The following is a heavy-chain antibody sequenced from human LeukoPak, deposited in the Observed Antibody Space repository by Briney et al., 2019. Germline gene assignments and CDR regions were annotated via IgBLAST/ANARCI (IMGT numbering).Heavy chain of an antibody. V-gene: IGHV3-11*05. Sequence: GGSLRLSCAASGFTFSDYFMTWIRQAPGKGLEWVSYIIISSSYTNYADSVKGRFTISRDNAKNSVYLQMNSLRAEDTAVYYCARDGLWFGEYWGQGTLVTVSS. CDR3: ARDGLWFGEY. D-gene: IGHD3-10*01. J-gene: IGHJ4*02. CDR2: IIISSSYT. CDR1: GFTFSDYF.